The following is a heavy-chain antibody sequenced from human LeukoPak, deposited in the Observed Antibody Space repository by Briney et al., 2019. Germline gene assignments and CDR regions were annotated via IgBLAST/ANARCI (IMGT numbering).Heavy chain of an antibody. CDR3: ALVVVAATLRGDAFDI. CDR2: IIPILGIA. Sequence: SVKVSCKASGGTFSSYANSWVRQAPGQGLEWMGRIIPILGIANYAQKFQGRVTITADKSTSTAYMELSSLRSEDTAVYYCALVVVAATLRGDAFDIWGQGTMVTVSS. D-gene: IGHD2-15*01. CDR1: GGTFSSYA. J-gene: IGHJ3*02. V-gene: IGHV1-69*04.